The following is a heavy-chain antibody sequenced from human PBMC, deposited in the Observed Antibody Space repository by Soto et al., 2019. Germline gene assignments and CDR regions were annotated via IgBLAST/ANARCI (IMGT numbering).Heavy chain of an antibody. CDR3: ARGDLTYNSAWYTY. J-gene: IGHJ4*02. CDR2: IYYTGST. V-gene: IGHV4-59*08. Sequence: SETLSLTCTVSGGFISNYYWNWIRQPPGRRLEWIGYIYYTGSTNYNPSLESRVTISVDTSKNQLSLKLISVTAADTAVYYCARGDLTYNSAWYTYWGQGTLVTSPQ. CDR1: GGFISNYY. D-gene: IGHD6-19*01.